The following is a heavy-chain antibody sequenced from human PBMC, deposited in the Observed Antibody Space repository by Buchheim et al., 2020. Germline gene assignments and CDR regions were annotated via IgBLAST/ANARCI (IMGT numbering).Heavy chain of an antibody. CDR1: GGSISSSSYY. V-gene: IGHV4-39*07. J-gene: IGHJ4*02. Sequence: QLQLQESGPGLVKPSETLSLSCTVSGGSISSSSYYWGWIRQPPGKGLEWIGSIYYSGSTHYNPSLKSRVTISVDTSKNQFSLKLSSVTAADTAVYYCASYLLWFGELWGGHFDYWGQGTL. CDR3: ASYLLWFGELWGGHFDY. CDR2: IYYSGST. D-gene: IGHD3-10*01.